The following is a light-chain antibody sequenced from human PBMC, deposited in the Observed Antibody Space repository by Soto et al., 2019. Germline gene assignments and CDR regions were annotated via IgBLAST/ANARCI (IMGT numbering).Light chain of an antibody. CDR1: RDISRW. Sequence: DIQVTQSPSAVSASVGDRVTIICRATRDISRWLAWYQQKPGKAPKLVIYAASNLQSGVPSRFSGSGSGTDFTLTINSLQPDDFATYYCQQSNSFPYTFGQGTKLEI. V-gene: IGKV1-12*01. J-gene: IGKJ2*01. CDR3: QQSNSFPYT. CDR2: AAS.